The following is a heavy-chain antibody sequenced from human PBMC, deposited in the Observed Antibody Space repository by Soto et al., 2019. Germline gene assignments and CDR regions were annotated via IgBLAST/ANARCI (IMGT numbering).Heavy chain of an antibody. CDR2: IIPIFGTA. CDR3: ARSRGLELLNPII. V-gene: IGHV1-69*13. Sequence: VASVKVSCKASGGTFSSYAISWVRQAPGQGLEWMGGIIPIFGTANYAQKFQGRVTITADESTSTAYMELSSLRSEDTAVYYCARSRGLELLNPIIWGQGTLVTVSS. CDR1: GGTFSSYA. J-gene: IGHJ4*02. D-gene: IGHD1-7*01.